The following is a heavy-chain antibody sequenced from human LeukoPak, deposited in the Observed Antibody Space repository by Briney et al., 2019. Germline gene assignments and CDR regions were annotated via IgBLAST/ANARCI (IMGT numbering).Heavy chain of an antibody. CDR3: ARDYRSSTSCPFDS. CDR2: IIPIFGTA. J-gene: IGHJ4*01. CDR1: GGTFSSYA. Sequence: ASVKVSCKASGGTFSSYAISWVRQAPGQGLEWMGGIIPIFGTANYAQKFQGRVTITADESTSTAYMELSRLRSDDTAMYYCARDYRSSTSCPFDSWGHRALVTVSS. D-gene: IGHD2-2*01. V-gene: IGHV1-69*01.